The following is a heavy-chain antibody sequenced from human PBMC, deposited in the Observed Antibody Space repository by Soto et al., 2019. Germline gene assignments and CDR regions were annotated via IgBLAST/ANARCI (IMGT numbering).Heavy chain of an antibody. CDR2: ISYHGNNQ. D-gene: IGHD3-3*01. J-gene: IGHJ4*02. CDR1: GFTFKHNG. CDR3: AKDLALAFWSGNYYFDH. V-gene: IGHV3-30*18. Sequence: QVQLVESGGGVVQPGRSLRLSCAASGFTFKHNGMHWVRQAPGKGLEWVAIISYHGNNQFYADSVKGRFTISGDNSNNTLYLEMNSLRPEDTAVYYCAKDLALAFWSGNYYFDHWGQGTLVTVSS.